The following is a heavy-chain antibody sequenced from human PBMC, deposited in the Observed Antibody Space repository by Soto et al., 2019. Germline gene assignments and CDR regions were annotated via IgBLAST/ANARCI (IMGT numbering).Heavy chain of an antibody. J-gene: IGHJ4*02. CDR2: ISYDGSNK. V-gene: IGHV3-30*18. CDR1: GLSFSSSW. Sequence: GGSLRLSCEVSGLSFSSSWMSRVRQAPGKGLERVAVISYDGSNKYYADSVKGRFTISRDNSKNTLYLQMNSLRAEDTAVYYCAKDGQQLASYYFDYWGQGTLVTVSS. CDR3: AKDGQQLASYYFDY. D-gene: IGHD6-13*01.